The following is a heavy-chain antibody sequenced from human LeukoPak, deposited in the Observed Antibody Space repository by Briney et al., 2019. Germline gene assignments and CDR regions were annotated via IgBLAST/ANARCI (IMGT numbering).Heavy chain of an antibody. CDR3: ASIEDQSIVATIVRDY. J-gene: IGHJ4*02. V-gene: IGHV3-21*01. CDR1: GFTFSSYS. D-gene: IGHD5-12*01. Sequence: GGSLRLSCAASGFTFSSYSMNWVRQAPGKGLEWVSFISSSSSYIYYADSVKGRFTISRDNAKNTLYLQMNSLRAEDTAVYYCASIEDQSIVATIVRDYWGQGTLVTVSS. CDR2: ISSSSSYI.